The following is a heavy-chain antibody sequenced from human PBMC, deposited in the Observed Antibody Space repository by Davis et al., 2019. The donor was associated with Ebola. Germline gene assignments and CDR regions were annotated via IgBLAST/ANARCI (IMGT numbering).Heavy chain of an antibody. J-gene: IGHJ3*01. D-gene: IGHD2-8*02. CDR1: NGSISSYY. CDR3: ARGNPDLVRAFDV. Sequence: SETLSLTCTVSNGSISSYYWSWVRQPPGGGLEWIGYVYSSGTTNYNPSLKSRATISMDTSKNQISLRLNSVTAADTAVYYCARGNPDLVRAFDVWGQGTMVTVSS. CDR2: VYSSGTT. V-gene: IGHV4-59*01.